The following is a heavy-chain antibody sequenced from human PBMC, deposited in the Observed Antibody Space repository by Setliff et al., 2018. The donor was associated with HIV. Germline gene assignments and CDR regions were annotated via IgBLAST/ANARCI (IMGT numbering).Heavy chain of an antibody. D-gene: IGHD1-1*01. J-gene: IGHJ4*02. Sequence: SETLSLTCSVSGGSISSRNYYWGWIRQPPGKGLEWIGSIYYSGSTYYNPSLKSRVTISVDTSKNQFSLKLRSVTAADTAVYYCARAPATTHDFDHWGQGTLVTVSS. CDR1: GGSISSRNYY. V-gene: IGHV4-39*01. CDR2: IYYSGST. CDR3: ARAPATTHDFDH.